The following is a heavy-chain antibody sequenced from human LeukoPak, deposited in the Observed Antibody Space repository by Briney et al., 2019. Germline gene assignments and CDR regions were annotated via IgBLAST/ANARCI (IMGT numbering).Heavy chain of an antibody. Sequence: GGSLRLSCAASGFIFGDYWMTWVRQAPGKGLEWVANIHKDGSEKYYVDSVKGRFSITRDNAKNSLFLQMNSLRAEDSAVYYCARYGYGYGTPFDYWGQGTLVTVSS. V-gene: IGHV3-7*05. J-gene: IGHJ4*02. D-gene: IGHD5-18*01. CDR3: ARYGYGYGTPFDY. CDR1: GFIFGDYW. CDR2: IHKDGSEK.